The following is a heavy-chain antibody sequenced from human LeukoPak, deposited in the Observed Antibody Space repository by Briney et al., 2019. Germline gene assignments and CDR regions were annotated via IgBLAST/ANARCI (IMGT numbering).Heavy chain of an antibody. V-gene: IGHV3-23*01. J-gene: IGHJ4*02. D-gene: IGHD2-21*01. CDR1: GFTFSSYG. CDR3: ARGIPSSIY. Sequence: GGSLRLSCAASGFTFSSYGMIWVRQAPGKGLEWVSEISGSGSRTYYADYVKGRSTISRDNPKNTLYLQMNSLSAEDTAVYYCARGIPSSIYWGQGTLVTVSS. CDR2: ISGSGSRT.